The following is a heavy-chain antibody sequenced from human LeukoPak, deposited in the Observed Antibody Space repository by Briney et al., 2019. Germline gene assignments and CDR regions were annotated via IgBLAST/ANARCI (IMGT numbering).Heavy chain of an antibody. CDR2: IYTSGST. Sequence: SETLSLTCTVSGASVNSGNYYWTWIRQPAGKRLEWIGRIYTSGSTNYNPSLKSRVTISIDASKNQFSLRLSSVTAADTAVYYCTRGGELMNFWGQGTLATVSS. J-gene: IGHJ4*02. CDR3: TRGGELMNF. D-gene: IGHD1-26*01. V-gene: IGHV4-61*02. CDR1: GASVNSGNYY.